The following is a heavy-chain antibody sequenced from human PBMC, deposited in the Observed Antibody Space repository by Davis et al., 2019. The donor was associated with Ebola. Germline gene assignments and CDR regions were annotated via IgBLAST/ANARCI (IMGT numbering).Heavy chain of an antibody. V-gene: IGHV1-8*01. CDR2: MNPNSGKT. D-gene: IGHD2-2*01. CDR1: GYTFTSYD. Sequence: AASVKVSCKASGYTFTSYDINWVRQATGQGLEWMGWMNPNSGKTGYAQKFQGRVTMTRNTSISTAYMELSSLRSEDTAVYYCARDGSSTSAIYYYYDMDVWGKGTTVTVSS. CDR3: ARDGSSTSAIYYYYDMDV. J-gene: IGHJ6*04.